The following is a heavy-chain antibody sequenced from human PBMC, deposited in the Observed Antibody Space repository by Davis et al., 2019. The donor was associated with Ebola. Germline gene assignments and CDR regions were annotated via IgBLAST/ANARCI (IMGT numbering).Heavy chain of an antibody. D-gene: IGHD3-10*01. J-gene: IGHJ5*02. V-gene: IGHV4-39*07. Sequence: PSETLSLTCTVSGGSISSSSYYWGWIRQPPGKGLEWIGSIYYSGSTYYNPSLKSRVTISVDTSKNQFSLKLSSVTAADTAVYYCARGFYGSGSYYKYNWFDPWGQGTLVTVSS. CDR1: GGSISSSSYY. CDR2: IYYSGST. CDR3: ARGFYGSGSYYKYNWFDP.